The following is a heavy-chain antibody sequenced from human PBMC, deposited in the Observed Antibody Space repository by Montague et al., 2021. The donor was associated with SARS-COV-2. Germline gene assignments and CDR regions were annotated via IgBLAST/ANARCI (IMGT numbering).Heavy chain of an antibody. Sequence: SETLSLTCAISGGSFSNYYWSWIRQPPGKELEWIGEVNQSGTTIYNPSLKSRVTISVDTSKNHFTLRLSSVTAADTAVYYCANFRRTQLLYGTLYYGMDVWGQGTTVTVSS. CDR3: ANFRRTQLLYGTLYYGMDV. J-gene: IGHJ6*02. CDR2: VNQSGTT. CDR1: GGSFSNYY. V-gene: IGHV4-34*01. D-gene: IGHD2-2*02.